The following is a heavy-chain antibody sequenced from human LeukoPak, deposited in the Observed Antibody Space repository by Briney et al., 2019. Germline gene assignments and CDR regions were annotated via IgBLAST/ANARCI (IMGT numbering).Heavy chain of an antibody. J-gene: IGHJ4*02. CDR3: ARQIRDYYDSSVYFDY. D-gene: IGHD3-22*01. V-gene: IGHV4-39*01. Sequence: KSSETLSLTCTVSGVSISSSIYYWGWIRQPPGKGLEWIGSIYYSGSTHYNPPLKSRVTISVDNSKKKFSLKLSSVTAADTAVYYCARQIRDYYDSSVYFDYWGRGTLVTVSS. CDR1: GVSISSSIYY. CDR2: IYYSGST.